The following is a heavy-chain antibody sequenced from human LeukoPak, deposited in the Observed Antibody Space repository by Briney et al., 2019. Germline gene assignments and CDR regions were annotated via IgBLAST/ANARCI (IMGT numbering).Heavy chain of an antibody. CDR2: MNPNSGNT. CDR3: VRAPFLGYCSSTSCDYYYGMDV. J-gene: IGHJ6*02. Sequence: ASVKVSCKASGYTFTSYDINWVRQATGQGLEWMGWMNPNSGNTGYAQKFQGGVTMTRNTSISTAYMELSSLRSEDTAVYYCVRAPFLGYCSSTSCDYYYGMDVWGQGTTVTVSS. D-gene: IGHD2-2*01. V-gene: IGHV1-8*01. CDR1: GYTFTSYD.